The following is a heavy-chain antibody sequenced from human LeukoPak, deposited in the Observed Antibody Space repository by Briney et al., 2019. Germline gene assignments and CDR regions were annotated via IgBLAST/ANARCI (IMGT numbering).Heavy chain of an antibody. V-gene: IGHV1-2*02. CDR2: INPNRGGT. J-gene: IGHJ5*02. D-gene: IGHD3-3*01. CDR1: GYAFTGYS. Sequence: ASVNVSCKASGYAFTGYSIRSVGHAPGPGLGWMGWINPNRGGTNYAQKCQGRVTMSRDTSISTDYMELSRLRSDDTDVYYCARDPCRYDFWRGYYRNWFDPWGQGTLVTVSS. CDR3: ARDPCRYDFWRGYYRNWFDP.